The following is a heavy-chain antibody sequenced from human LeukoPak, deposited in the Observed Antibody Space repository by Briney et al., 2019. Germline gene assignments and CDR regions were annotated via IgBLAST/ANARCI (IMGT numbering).Heavy chain of an antibody. CDR1: GGSISSYY. Sequence: SETLSLTCTVSGGSISSYYWSWIRQPPGKGLEWIGYIYYSGSTNYNPSLKSRVTISVDTSKNQFPLKLSSVTAADTAVYYCARDLGGSGWSGGAFDIWGQGTMVTVSS. J-gene: IGHJ3*02. CDR3: ARDLGGSGWSGGAFDI. CDR2: IYYSGST. V-gene: IGHV4-59*01. D-gene: IGHD6-19*01.